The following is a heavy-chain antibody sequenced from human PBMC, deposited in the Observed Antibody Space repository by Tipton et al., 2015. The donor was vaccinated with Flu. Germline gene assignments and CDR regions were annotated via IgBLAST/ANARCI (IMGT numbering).Heavy chain of an antibody. V-gene: IGHV3-30*18. D-gene: IGHD3-22*01. J-gene: IGHJ4*02. CDR1: GFTFSSYG. CDR2: ISYDGSNK. Sequence: SLRLSCAASGFTFSSYGMHWVRQAPGKGLEWVAVISYDGSNKYYADSVKGRFTISRDNSKNTLYLQMNSLRAEDTAVYYCANLIDSSGSDFDYWGQGTLVPVSS. CDR3: ANLIDSSGSDFDY.